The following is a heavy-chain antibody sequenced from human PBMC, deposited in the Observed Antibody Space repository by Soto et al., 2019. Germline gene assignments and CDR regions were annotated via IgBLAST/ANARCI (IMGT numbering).Heavy chain of an antibody. D-gene: IGHD3-3*01. CDR2: IIPIFGTA. CDR3: ARDWRGAEGFDP. Sequence: SVKVSCKASGGTFSSYAISWVRQAPGQGLEWMGGIIPIFGTANYAQKFQGRVTMTTETSTTTSYLELRNLTSDDTAVYFCARDWRGAEGFDPWGQGTLVTVSS. J-gene: IGHJ5*02. CDR1: GGTFSSYA. V-gene: IGHV1-69*05.